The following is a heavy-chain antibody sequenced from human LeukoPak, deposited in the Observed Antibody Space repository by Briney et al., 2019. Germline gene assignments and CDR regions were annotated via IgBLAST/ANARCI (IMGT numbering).Heavy chain of an antibody. CDR3: ASSPRGYDILTGETEI. V-gene: IGHV1-3*01. D-gene: IGHD3-9*01. CDR1: GYTFTSYA. J-gene: IGHJ4*02. Sequence: ASVKVSCKASGYTFTSYAMHWVRQAPGQRPEWMGWINAGNGNTKYSQKFQGRVTITRDTSASTAYMELSSLRSEDTAVYYCASSPRGYDILTGETEIWGQGTLVTVSS. CDR2: INAGNGNT.